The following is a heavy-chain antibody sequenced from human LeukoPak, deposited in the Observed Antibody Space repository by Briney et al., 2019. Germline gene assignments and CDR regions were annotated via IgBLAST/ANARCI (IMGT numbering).Heavy chain of an antibody. V-gene: IGHV3-64*01. Sequence: GGSLRLSCAASGFTFSNYAMHWVRQAPGKGLEYVSAVSSNGGSTYYANSVKGRFTISRDNSKNTLYLQMGSLRAEDMAVYYCARDYYGSGSYEGGSFDYWGQGTLVTVS. D-gene: IGHD3-10*01. CDR1: GFTFSNYA. CDR2: VSSNGGST. J-gene: IGHJ4*02. CDR3: ARDYYGSGSYEGGSFDY.